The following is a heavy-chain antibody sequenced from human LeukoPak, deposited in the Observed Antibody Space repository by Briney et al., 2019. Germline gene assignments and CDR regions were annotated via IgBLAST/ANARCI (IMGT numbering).Heavy chain of an antibody. J-gene: IGHJ1*01. CDR3: ARDGCIRTSCYPTTSFQH. V-gene: IGHV3-30*04. D-gene: IGHD2-2*01. CDR2: ISYDGSDK. CDR1: GFILSGSA. Sequence: GGSVRLLCGACGFILSGSAMHGVREASGKGRVGVAVISYDGSDKYYADSEKGRLTIPRDNSKHPQHLQMNRLRAEDTPVYCCARDGCIRTSCYPTTSFQHWGQ.